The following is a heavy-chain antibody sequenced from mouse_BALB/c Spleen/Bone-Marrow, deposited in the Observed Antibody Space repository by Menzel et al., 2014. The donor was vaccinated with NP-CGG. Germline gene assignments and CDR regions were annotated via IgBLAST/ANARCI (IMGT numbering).Heavy chain of an antibody. CDR3: ARWEYYAMDY. CDR2: IHPAIGNT. J-gene: IGHJ4*01. CDR1: GFNIKDTY. Sequence: EVQLQQSGAELVKPGASVKLSCTASGFNIKDTYMYWVKQRPEQGLEWIGRIHPAIGNTKYDPKYQSKATTTADTSTNTDYLQLSSLTSEDTAVYYCARWEYYAMDYWGQGTSVTVSS. D-gene: IGHD4-1*01. V-gene: IGHV14-3*02.